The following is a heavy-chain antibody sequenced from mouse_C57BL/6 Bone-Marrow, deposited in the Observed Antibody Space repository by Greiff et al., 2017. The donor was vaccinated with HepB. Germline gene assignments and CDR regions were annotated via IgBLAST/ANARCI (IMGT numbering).Heavy chain of an antibody. J-gene: IGHJ2*01. CDR2: IDPETGGT. V-gene: IGHV1-15*01. CDR1: GYTFTDYE. D-gene: IGHD2-3*01. CDR3: TKLVYDGYFYFDY. Sequence: VQLKQSGAELVRPGASVTLSCKASGYTFTDYEMHWVKQTPVHGLEWIGAIDPETGGTAYNQKFKGKAILTADKSSSTAYMELRSLTSEDSAVYYCTKLVYDGYFYFDYWGQGTTLTVSS.